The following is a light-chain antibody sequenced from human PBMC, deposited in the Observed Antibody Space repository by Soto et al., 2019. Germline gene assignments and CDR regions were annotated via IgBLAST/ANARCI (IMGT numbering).Light chain of an antibody. CDR3: QQRYSTTIT. V-gene: IGKV1-5*03. CDR1: QSISSW. Sequence: IQMNQSASTLSASIGHRVTITCRASQSISSWLAWYQQKPGKAPKVLIYKASSLESGVPSRFSASGSGTDFTLTISSLQTEDFATYFCQQRYSTTITFCQGTRLEIK. CDR2: KAS. J-gene: IGKJ5*01.